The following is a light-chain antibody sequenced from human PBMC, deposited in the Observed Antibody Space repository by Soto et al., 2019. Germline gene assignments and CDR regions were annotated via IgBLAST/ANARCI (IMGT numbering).Light chain of an antibody. CDR1: QSVGSF. CDR3: QHRSNWLGT. Sequence: DIVLTQSPATLSLSPGERATLSCRASQSVGSFLAWYQQKSGQSPRLLIYDASNRATGIPARFSGSGSGTDFTLTISSLEPEDFAVYYCQHRSNWLGTFGPGTKV. CDR2: DAS. V-gene: IGKV3-11*01. J-gene: IGKJ3*01.